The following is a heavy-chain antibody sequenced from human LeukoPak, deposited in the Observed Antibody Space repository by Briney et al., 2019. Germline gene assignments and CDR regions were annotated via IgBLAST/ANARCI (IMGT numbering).Heavy chain of an antibody. D-gene: IGHD3-10*01. J-gene: IGHJ4*02. CDR3: AKRLEGELFIPRPYFDY. CDR2: ISGSGGST. Sequence: PGGSLRLSCAASGFTFSSYAMSWVRQAPGKGLGWVSAISGSGGSTYYADSVKGRFAISRDNSKNTLYLQMNSLRAEDTAVYYCAKRLEGELFIPRPYFDYWGQGTLVTVSS. V-gene: IGHV3-23*01. CDR1: GFTFSSYA.